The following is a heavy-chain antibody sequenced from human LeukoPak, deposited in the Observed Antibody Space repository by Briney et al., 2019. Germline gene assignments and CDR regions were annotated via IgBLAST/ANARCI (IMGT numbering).Heavy chain of an antibody. CDR3: AGQGYYYTSGRTFDV. J-gene: IGHJ3*01. CDR2: IYNNGGT. D-gene: IGHD3-10*01. CDR1: GGSINSNY. V-gene: IGHV4-59*08. Sequence: KPSETLSLTCNVSGGSINSNYRSWIRQPPGKGLEWIGHIYNNGGTNFNPSLKSRVTISLDTSKKQVSLKLSSVTAADTAVYYCAGQGYYYTSGRTFDVWGQGTMVAVSS.